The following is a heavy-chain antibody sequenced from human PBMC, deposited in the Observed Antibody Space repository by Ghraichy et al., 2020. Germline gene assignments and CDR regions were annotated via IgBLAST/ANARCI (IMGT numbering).Heavy chain of an antibody. J-gene: IGHJ4*02. Sequence: GESLNISCAASGFPISSYWMHWVRQAPGMGLVWVSRINIDGTYTNYADSVKGRFTISRDSAKNALYLHMSSLRVEDTAMYYCVRGAAYWTGFDYWGQGTLVTVSS. CDR1: GFPISSYW. D-gene: IGHD1-1*01. CDR2: INIDGTYT. V-gene: IGHV3-74*01. CDR3: VRGAAYWTGFDY.